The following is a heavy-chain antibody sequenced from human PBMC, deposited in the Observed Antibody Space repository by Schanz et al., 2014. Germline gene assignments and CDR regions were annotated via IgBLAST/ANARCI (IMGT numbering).Heavy chain of an antibody. D-gene: IGHD3-10*01. Sequence: VQLVESGGGVVQPGRSLRLSCAASGFTFSSYAMSWVRQAPGKGLEWVSAISGSGGSTYYADSVKGRFTISRDNSKNTLYLQMNSLRDEDTAVYYCAKGRFGELSAFDIWGQGTMVTVSS. CDR3: AKGRFGELSAFDI. J-gene: IGHJ3*02. CDR1: GFTFSSYA. V-gene: IGHV3-23*04. CDR2: ISGSGGST.